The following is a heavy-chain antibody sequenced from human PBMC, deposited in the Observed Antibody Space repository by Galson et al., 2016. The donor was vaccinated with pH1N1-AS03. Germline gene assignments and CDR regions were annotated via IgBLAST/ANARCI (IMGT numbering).Heavy chain of an antibody. CDR3: ARRANWGFTGRQNWFDP. V-gene: IGHV4-34*01. Sequence: LSLTCAVYGGSFSGYSCSWIRQSPGKGLEWIGEINHSGSTNYNPSLKNRVTISVDTSTNQFSLNLTSVTAADTAVYYCARRANWGFTGRQNWFDPWGQGTLVNVSS. J-gene: IGHJ5*02. CDR1: GGSFSGYS. D-gene: IGHD7-27*01. CDR2: INHSGST.